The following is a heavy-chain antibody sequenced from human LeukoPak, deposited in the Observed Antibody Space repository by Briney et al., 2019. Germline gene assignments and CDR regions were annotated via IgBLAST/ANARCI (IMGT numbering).Heavy chain of an antibody. Sequence: PSETLSLTCTVSGDSISSSGYNWGWIRQPPEKGLEWIGNIHYSGNTYYNPSLKSRVTLSADTSKNQFSLRLNSVTAEDTSVYYCARARIFGVVKITNWFDPWGQGTLVTVSS. V-gene: IGHV4-39*01. CDR2: IHYSGNT. CDR3: ARARIFGVVKITNWFDP. D-gene: IGHD3-3*02. CDR1: GDSISSSGYN. J-gene: IGHJ5*02.